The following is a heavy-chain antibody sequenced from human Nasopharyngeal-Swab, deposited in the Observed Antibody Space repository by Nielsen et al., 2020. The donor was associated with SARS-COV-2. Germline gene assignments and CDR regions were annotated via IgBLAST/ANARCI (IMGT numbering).Heavy chain of an antibody. CDR2: VYYFGSP. J-gene: IGHJ4*02. Sequence: SETLSPTCTVSGGSIRGYYWSWIRQPPGRGLEWMGFVYYFGSPDYNPSLKSRVTMSVDTSKNPVSLKLTSLTAADTAVYYCTRHRYGDYVSEYWGQGTLVTVSS. D-gene: IGHD4-17*01. CDR3: TRHRYGDYVSEY. CDR1: GGSIRGYY. V-gene: IGHV4-59*08.